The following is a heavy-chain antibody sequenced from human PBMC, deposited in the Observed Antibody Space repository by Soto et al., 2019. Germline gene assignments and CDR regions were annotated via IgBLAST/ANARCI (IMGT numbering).Heavy chain of an antibody. Sequence: NPSETLSLTCAVYGGSFSGYYWSWIRQPPGKGLEWIGEINHSGSTNYNPSLKSRVTISVDTSKNQFSLKLSSVTAADTAVYYCTRYCSSTSCYSDFLDYWGQGTLVTVSS. CDR2: INHSGST. V-gene: IGHV4-34*01. CDR3: TRYCSSTSCYSDFLDY. J-gene: IGHJ4*02. D-gene: IGHD2-2*01. CDR1: GGSFSGYY.